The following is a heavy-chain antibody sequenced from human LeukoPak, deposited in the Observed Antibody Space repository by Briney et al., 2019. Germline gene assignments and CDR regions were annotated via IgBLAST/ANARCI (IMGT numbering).Heavy chain of an antibody. J-gene: IGHJ6*02. D-gene: IGHD4-17*01. CDR2: IYHSWST. V-gene: IGHV4-30-2*01. Sequence: SQTLSLTCAVSGGSISSGGYSWSWIRQPPGKGLEWIGYIYHSWSTYYNPSLKSRVTISLDRSKNQFSLKLSSVTAADTAVYYCARGYGDEAPYYYYYGMDVWGQGTTVTVSS. CDR3: ARGYGDEAPYYYYYGMDV. CDR1: GGSISSGGYS.